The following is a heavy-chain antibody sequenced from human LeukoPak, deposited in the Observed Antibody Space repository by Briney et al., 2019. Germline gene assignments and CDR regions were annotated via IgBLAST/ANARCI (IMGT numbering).Heavy chain of an antibody. CDR2: FDPEDGET. V-gene: IGHV1-24*01. CDR1: GYTLTELS. Sequence: ASVKVSCKVSGYTLTELSMHWVRRAPGKGLEWMGGFDPEDGETIYAQRFQGRVTMTEDTSTDTAYTELSSLRSEDTAVYYCAIGRARYYDWLLLDYWGQGTLVTVSS. CDR3: AIGRARYYDWLLLDY. J-gene: IGHJ4*02. D-gene: IGHD3-9*01.